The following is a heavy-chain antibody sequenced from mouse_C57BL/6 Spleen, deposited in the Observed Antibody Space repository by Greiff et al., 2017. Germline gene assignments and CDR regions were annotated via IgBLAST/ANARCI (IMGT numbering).Heavy chain of an antibody. CDR3: ARVYYGSSYGYFDY. V-gene: IGHV1-61*01. D-gene: IGHD1-1*01. Sequence: QVQLQQPGAELVRPGSSVKLSCKASGYTFTSYWMDWVKQRPGQGLEWIGNIYPSDSETHYNQKFKDKATLTVDKSSSTAYMQLSSLTSEASAVYYCARVYYGSSYGYFDYWGQGTTLTVSS. CDR2: IYPSDSET. J-gene: IGHJ2*01. CDR1: GYTFTSYW.